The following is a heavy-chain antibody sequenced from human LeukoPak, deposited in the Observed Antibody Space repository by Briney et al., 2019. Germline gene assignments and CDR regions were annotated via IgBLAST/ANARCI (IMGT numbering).Heavy chain of an antibody. J-gene: IGHJ6*02. CDR2: MNPNSGNT. V-gene: IGHV1-8*01. D-gene: IGHD3-3*01. CDR3: ARGVPYDFWSGYYYHYYGTDV. Sequence: VASVKVSCKASGYTFTSYDINWVRQATGQGLEWMGWMNPNSGNTGYAQKFQGRVTMTRNTSISTAYMELSSLRSEDTAVYYCARGVPYDFWSGYYYHYYGTDVWGQGTTVTVSS. CDR1: GYTFTSYD.